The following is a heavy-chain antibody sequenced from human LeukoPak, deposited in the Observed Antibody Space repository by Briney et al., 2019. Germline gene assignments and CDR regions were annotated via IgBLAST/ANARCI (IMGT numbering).Heavy chain of an antibody. J-gene: IGHJ5*02. V-gene: IGHV1-18*01. CDR1: GYTFTSYG. Sequence: ASVKVSCKASGYTFTSYGISWVRQAPGQGLEWMGWISAYNGNTNYAQKLQGRVTMTTDTSTSTAYMELRSLRSDDTAVYYCARDCYYDSSGYDQVNWFDPWGQGTLVTVSS. D-gene: IGHD3-22*01. CDR2: ISAYNGNT. CDR3: ARDCYYDSSGYDQVNWFDP.